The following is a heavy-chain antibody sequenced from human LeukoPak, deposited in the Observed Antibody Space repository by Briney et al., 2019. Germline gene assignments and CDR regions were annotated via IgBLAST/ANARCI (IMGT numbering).Heavy chain of an antibody. D-gene: IGHD3-9*01. CDR2: ISSSSSYI. J-gene: IGHJ4*02. Sequence: PGGSLRLSCAASGFTFSSYSMNWVRQAPGEGLEWVSSISSSSSYIYYADSVKGRFTISRDNAKNSLYLQMNSLRAEDTAVYYCARGGFSYYDILTGYFFDYWGQGTLVTVSS. CDR1: GFTFSSYS. V-gene: IGHV3-21*04. CDR3: ARGGFSYYDILTGYFFDY.